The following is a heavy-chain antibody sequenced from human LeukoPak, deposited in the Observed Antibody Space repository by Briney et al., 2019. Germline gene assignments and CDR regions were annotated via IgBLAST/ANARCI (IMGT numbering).Heavy chain of an antibody. J-gene: IGHJ4*02. D-gene: IGHD3-22*01. V-gene: IGHV4-59*01. CDR2: IYYSGST. Sequence: PSETLSLTCTVSGGSINSYYWSWIRQPPGKGLEWIGYIYYSGSTNYNPSLKSRVTISVDTSKNQFSLKLSSVTAADTAVYYCARGNHYYDSSGYDYWGQGTLVTVSS. CDR3: ARGNHYYDSSGYDY. CDR1: GGSINSYY.